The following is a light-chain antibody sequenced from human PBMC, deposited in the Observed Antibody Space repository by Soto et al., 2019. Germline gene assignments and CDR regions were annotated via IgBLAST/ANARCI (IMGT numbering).Light chain of an antibody. CDR3: SSYTSSRTRDV. CDR1: SSDVGGYNY. Sequence: QSALTQPASVSGSPGQSITISCTGTSSDVGGYNYVCWYKQHPGKAPQLMIYEVTKRPSGVSDRFSGSKSGNTASLTISGLQAEDEADYYCSSYTSSRTRDVVGNGTKVTVL. J-gene: IGLJ1*01. CDR2: EVT. V-gene: IGLV2-14*01.